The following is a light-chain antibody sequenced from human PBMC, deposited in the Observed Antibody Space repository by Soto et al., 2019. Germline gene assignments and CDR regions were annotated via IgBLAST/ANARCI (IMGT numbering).Light chain of an antibody. CDR2: AAS. CDR3: QQYNNWPSIT. Sequence: EIVMMQSPGTLSVSPGERATLSCRASQSVRSNLAWYQQKPGQAPRLLIYAASNRATGIPARLSGSGYGTEFTLTISRLQSEDFAVYYCQQYNNWPSITFGQGTKVDIK. J-gene: IGKJ1*01. CDR1: QSVRSN. V-gene: IGKV3-15*01.